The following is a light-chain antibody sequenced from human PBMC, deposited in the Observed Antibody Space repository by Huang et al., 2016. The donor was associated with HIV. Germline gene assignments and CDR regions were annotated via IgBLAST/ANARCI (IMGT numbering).Light chain of an antibody. V-gene: IGKV1-NL1*01. J-gene: IGKJ1*01. CDR1: QDISNS. CDR2: TAF. Sequence: DIQMTQSPSSLSAFVGDKVTITCRASQDISNSFAWYQQKPGKAPKLLVHTAFRLQSGVPSRFSGSGSGTDYTLTISSLQPEDFATYYCQQYYSVPQTFGQGTRVEV. CDR3: QQYYSVPQT.